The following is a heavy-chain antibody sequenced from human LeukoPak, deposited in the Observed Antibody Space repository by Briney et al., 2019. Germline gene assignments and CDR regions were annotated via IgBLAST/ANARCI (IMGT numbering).Heavy chain of an antibody. J-gene: IGHJ4*02. CDR3: ARGGFGSGSYILYFDY. CDR1: GFTFDDYG. Sequence: GGSLRLSCAASGFTFDDYGMSWVRQAPGKGLEWVSGINWNGGSTGYADSVKGRFTISRDNAKNSLHLQMNSLRAEDTALYYCARGGFGSGSYILYFDYRGQGTLVPVSS. V-gene: IGHV3-20*04. CDR2: INWNGGST. D-gene: IGHD3-10*01.